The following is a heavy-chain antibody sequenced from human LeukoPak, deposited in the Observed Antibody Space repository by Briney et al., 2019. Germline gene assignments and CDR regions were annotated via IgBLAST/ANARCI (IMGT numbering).Heavy chain of an antibody. Sequence: GGSLRLSCAATGFTFSNYWMSWFRQAPGKGLEWVANIKYDGREKQYVDSVKGRFTISRDNAKNSLFLQTNSLRAEDTAVYYCARYLNSGPEDFWGQGTLVTVSS. D-gene: IGHD1-26*01. V-gene: IGHV3-7*01. CDR2: IKYDGREK. CDR1: GFTFSNYW. CDR3: ARYLNSGPEDF. J-gene: IGHJ4*02.